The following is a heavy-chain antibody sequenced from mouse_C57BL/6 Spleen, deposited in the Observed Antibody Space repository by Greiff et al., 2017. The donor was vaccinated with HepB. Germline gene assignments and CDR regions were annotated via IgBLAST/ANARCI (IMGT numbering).Heavy chain of an antibody. Sequence: LQESDAELVKPGASVKISCKVSGYTFTDHTIHWMKQRPEQGLEWIGYIYPRDGSTKYNEKFKGKATLTADKSSSTAYMQLNSLTSEDSAVYFCAVLRYGSPYYYAMDYWGQGTSVTVSS. J-gene: IGHJ4*01. CDR2: IYPRDGST. D-gene: IGHD1-1*01. CDR1: GYTFTDHT. CDR3: AVLRYGSPYYYAMDY. V-gene: IGHV1-78*01.